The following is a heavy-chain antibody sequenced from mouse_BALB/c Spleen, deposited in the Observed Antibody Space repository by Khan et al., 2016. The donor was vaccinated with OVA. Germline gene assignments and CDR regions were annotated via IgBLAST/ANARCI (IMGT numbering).Heavy chain of an antibody. V-gene: IGHV1S81*02. Sequence: QVQLQQPGAELVKAGASVKMSCKASGYTFTSYWMHWVKQRPGQGLEWFAETNPTNGRTYYNEKFKSKATLTVDKSSSTAYMLLSGPTFEDSAVYYCARMKKIVATYFDYWGQGTTLTVSS. D-gene: IGHD1-1*01. CDR1: GYTFTSYW. CDR2: TNPTNGRT. CDR3: ARMKKIVATYFDY. J-gene: IGHJ2*01.